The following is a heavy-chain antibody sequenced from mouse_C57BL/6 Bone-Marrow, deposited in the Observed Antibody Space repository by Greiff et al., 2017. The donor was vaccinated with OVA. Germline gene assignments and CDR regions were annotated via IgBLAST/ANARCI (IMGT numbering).Heavy chain of an antibody. V-gene: IGHV1-15*01. CDR3: TRGYSDYYAMDY. D-gene: IGHD2-13*01. Sequence: VQLQQSGAELVRPGASVTLSCKASGYTFTDYEMPWVKQTPVHGLEWIGAIDPETGGTAYNQKFKGKAILTADKSSSTAYMELRSLTSEDSAVYDCTRGYSDYYAMDYGGQGTSVTVSS. J-gene: IGHJ4*01. CDR1: GYTFTDYE. CDR2: IDPETGGT.